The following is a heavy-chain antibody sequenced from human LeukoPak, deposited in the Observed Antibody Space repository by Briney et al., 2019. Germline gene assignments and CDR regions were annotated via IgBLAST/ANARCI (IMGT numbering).Heavy chain of an antibody. J-gene: IGHJ4*02. CDR3: ARIKHPGYCSSTSCDTNDY. Sequence: SQTLSLTCTVSGGSISSGGYYWSWIRQPPGKGLEWIGYIYHSGSTYYNPSLKSRVTISVDRSKNQFSLKLSSVTAADTAVYYCARIKHPGYCSSTSCDTNDYWGQGTLVTVSS. V-gene: IGHV4-30-2*01. CDR1: GGSISSGGYY. CDR2: IYHSGST. D-gene: IGHD2-2*01.